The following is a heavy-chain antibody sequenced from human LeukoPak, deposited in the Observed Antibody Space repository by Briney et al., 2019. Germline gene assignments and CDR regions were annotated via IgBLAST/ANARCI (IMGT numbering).Heavy chain of an antibody. CDR3: AKGGVVHAFDI. CDR1: GFTFNDYG. CDR2: INWNGGRT. Sequence: GGSLRLSCAASGFTFNDYGMSWVRQAPGKGLEWVSGINWNGGRTGYADSMKGRFIISRDNAKNSLYLQMNSLRAEDTAVYYCAKGGVVHAFDIWGQGTMVTVSS. J-gene: IGHJ3*02. D-gene: IGHD2-15*01. V-gene: IGHV3-20*04.